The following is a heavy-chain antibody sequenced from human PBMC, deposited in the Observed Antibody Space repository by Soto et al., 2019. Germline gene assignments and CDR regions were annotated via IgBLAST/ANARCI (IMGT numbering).Heavy chain of an antibody. J-gene: IGHJ5*02. CDR1: GGSISSYY. D-gene: IGHD6-13*01. V-gene: IGHV4-59*01. CDR3: ARDPAPHLAAAGTNWFDP. Sequence: QVQLQESGPGLMKPSETLSLTCTVSGGSISSYYWSWIRQPPGKGLEWIGYIYYSGSTNYNPSLNSRVTIPVDXXKXQXXLKLRSVTAADTAVYYCARDPAPHLAAAGTNWFDPWGQGTLVTVSS. CDR2: IYYSGST.